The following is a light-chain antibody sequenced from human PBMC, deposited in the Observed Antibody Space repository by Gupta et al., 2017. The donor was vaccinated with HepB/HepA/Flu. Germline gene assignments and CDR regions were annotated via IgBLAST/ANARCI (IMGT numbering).Light chain of an antibody. CDR1: SSDVGGYNY. CDR3: SSYTTGSTRGV. V-gene: IGLV2-14*01. Sequence: QSALTQPASVSGSPGQSITISGTGTSSDVGGYNYVSWYQQHPGKAPKLIIYDVSNRPSGVSNRCSGSKSGNTASLTISGLQAEDEADYYCSSYTTGSTRGVFGGGTKLTVL. J-gene: IGLJ2*01. CDR2: DVS.